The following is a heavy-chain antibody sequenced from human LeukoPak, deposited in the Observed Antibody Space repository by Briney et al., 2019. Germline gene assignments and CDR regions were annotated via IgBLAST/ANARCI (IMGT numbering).Heavy chain of an antibody. J-gene: IGHJ5*02. V-gene: IGHV3-30*02. CDR2: IRDDGSNK. Sequence: GGSLRLSCAASGFTFSSYGMHLVRPGPGKGLEWGAFIRDDGSNKYYADSVKGRFTISRDNSKNTLYLQMNSLRAEDTAVYYCAKMATMVRGVPFPFDPWGQGTLVTVSS. CDR1: GFTFSSYG. CDR3: AKMATMVRGVPFPFDP. D-gene: IGHD3-10*01.